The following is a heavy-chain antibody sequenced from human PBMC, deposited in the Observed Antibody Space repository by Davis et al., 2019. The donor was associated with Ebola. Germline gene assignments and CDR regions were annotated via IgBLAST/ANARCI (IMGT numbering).Heavy chain of an antibody. V-gene: IGHV4-39*07. D-gene: IGHD3-3*01. J-gene: IGHJ5*02. CDR2: IYYSGST. CDR3: ARGYYDFWSGIQIPTNWFDP. CDR1: GGSISSSSYY. Sequence: MPSETLSLTCTVSGGSISSSSYYWGWIRQPPGKGLEWIGSIYYSGSTYYNPSLKSRVTISVDKSKNQFSLKLSSVTAADTAVYYCARGYYDFWSGIQIPTNWFDPWGQGTLVTVSS.